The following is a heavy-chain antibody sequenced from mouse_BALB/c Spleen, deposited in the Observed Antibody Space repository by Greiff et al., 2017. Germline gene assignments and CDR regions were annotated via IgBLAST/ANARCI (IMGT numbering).Heavy chain of an antibody. V-gene: IGHV7-3*02. CDR2: IRNKANGYTT. D-gene: IGHD2-1*01. Sequence: EVQVVESGGGLVQPGGSLRLSCATSGFTFTDYYMSWVRQPPGKALEWLGFIRNKANGYTTEYSASVKGRFTISRDNSQSILYLQMNTLRAEDSATYYCARDIGGHYGNYLYAMDYWGQGTSVTVSS. CDR3: ARDIGGHYGNYLYAMDY. J-gene: IGHJ4*01. CDR1: GFTFTDYY.